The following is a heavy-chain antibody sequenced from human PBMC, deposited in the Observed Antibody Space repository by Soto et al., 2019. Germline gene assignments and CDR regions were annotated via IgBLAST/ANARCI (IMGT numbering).Heavy chain of an antibody. J-gene: IGHJ4*02. Sequence: QVQLVESGGGVVQPGRSLRLSCAASGFTFSSYGMHWVRQAPGKGLEWVAVIWYDGSNKYYADSVRGRFTIYRDNSKNTLYRQMNSLRAEDTAVYYCARNQMSIAVAGTDYWGQGTLVTVSS. CDR3: ARNQMSIAVAGTDY. D-gene: IGHD6-19*01. CDR1: GFTFSSYG. V-gene: IGHV3-33*01. CDR2: IWYDGSNK.